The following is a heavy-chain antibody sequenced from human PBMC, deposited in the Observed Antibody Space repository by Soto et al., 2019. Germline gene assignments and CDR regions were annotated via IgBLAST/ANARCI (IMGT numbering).Heavy chain of an antibody. D-gene: IGHD1-26*01. CDR1: GFTFSSYA. CDR2: ISGSGGST. CDR3: ARRGSGSYYDY. Sequence: EVQLLESGGGLVQPGGSLRLSCVASGFTFSSYAMRWVRQAPGKGLEWVSAISGSGGSTYYADSVKGRFTISRDNSKNTQYLQMNSLRAEDTAVYYCARRGSGSYYDYWGQGTLVTVSS. J-gene: IGHJ4*02. V-gene: IGHV3-23*01.